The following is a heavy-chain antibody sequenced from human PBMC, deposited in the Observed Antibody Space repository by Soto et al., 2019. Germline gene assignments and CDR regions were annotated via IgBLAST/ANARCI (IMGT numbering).Heavy chain of an antibody. D-gene: IGHD6-13*01. CDR2: RWAGGNFA. CDR3: TRDAQQLANYGMDV. CDR1: GFSFSSHG. V-gene: IGHV3-33*01. J-gene: IGHJ6*02. Sequence: QVQLVESGGNVVQPGRSLRLSCAASGFSFSSHGMHWVRQAPGKGLEWVAHRWAGGNFAYYAYSVKGRFTISSDQSKNTLYLQMASLGAEAPAVYFCTRDAQQLANYGMDVWGQGTTVTVSS.